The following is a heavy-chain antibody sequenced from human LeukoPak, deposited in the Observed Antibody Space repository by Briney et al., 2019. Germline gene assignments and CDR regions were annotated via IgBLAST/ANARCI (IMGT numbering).Heavy chain of an antibody. V-gene: IGHV3-23*01. J-gene: IGHJ4*02. CDR2: ISNNGGRT. D-gene: IGHD1-1*01. CDR1: GFSFSSNT. CDR3: ATDSPETAAFDY. Sequence: PGGSLRLSCAGSGFSFSSNTMSWVRQAPGRGLEWVSAISNNGGRTDYADSVKGRFTISRDNSKSTLYLHMDSLRAEDTAVYHCATDSPETAAFDYWGQGTLVTVSS.